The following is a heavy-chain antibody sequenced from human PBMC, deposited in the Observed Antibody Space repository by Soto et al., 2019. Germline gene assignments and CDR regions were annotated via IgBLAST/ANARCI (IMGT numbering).Heavy chain of an antibody. Sequence: ASETLSLTYTVSGGSISSSSYYWGWIRQPPGKGLEWIGSIYYSGSTYYNPSLKSRVTISVDTSKNQFSLKLSSVTAADTAVYYCARLFRFDYGAKGGWFDPWGQGTLVTVSS. V-gene: IGHV4-39*01. CDR1: GGSISSSSYY. CDR2: IYYSGST. D-gene: IGHD4-17*01. J-gene: IGHJ5*02. CDR3: ARLFRFDYGAKGGWFDP.